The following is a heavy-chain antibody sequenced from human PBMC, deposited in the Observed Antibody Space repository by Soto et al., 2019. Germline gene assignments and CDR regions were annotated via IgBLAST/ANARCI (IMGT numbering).Heavy chain of an antibody. V-gene: IGHV3-30*18. J-gene: IGHJ4*02. Sequence: QVQLVESGGGVVQPGRSLRLSCAASGFTFNNYGIHWVREAPGKGLEWVAVISNDGDDKYYADSVKGQFTICRENSRNTLFLQMNSLRPEDTAMYYCAKEGIELWSAFASWGQGTLVTVSS. D-gene: IGHD3-10*01. CDR2: ISNDGDDK. CDR3: AKEGIELWSAFAS. CDR1: GFTFNNYG.